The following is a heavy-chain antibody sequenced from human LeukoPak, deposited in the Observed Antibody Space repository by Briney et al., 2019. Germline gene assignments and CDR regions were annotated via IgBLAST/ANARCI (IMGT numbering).Heavy chain of an antibody. J-gene: IGHJ4*02. Sequence: GGTLRLSCAASGCTFSSYAMSWVRQAPGKGLEWVSAISGSGGSTYYADSVKGRFTISRDNSKNTLYPQMNSLRAEDTAVYYCAKEGYCSGGSCYENWGQGTLVTVSS. V-gene: IGHV3-23*01. CDR3: AKEGYCSGGSCYEN. CDR1: GCTFSSYA. D-gene: IGHD2-15*01. CDR2: ISGSGGST.